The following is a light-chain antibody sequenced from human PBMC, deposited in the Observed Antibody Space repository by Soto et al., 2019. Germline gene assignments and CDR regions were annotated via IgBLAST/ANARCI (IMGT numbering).Light chain of an antibody. J-gene: IGKJ2*01. CDR2: AAS. CDR1: ETISSNY. CDR3: QQSFDRSFT. Sequence: DIQMTQSPSSLSASVGDRVSFTCRASETISSNYLSWYQKQPGQAPKLLIYAASSVHSGVSARFSGSGSGTDFTLTISSVQPEDSATYFCQQSFDRSFTFGQGNNLE. V-gene: IGKV1-39*01.